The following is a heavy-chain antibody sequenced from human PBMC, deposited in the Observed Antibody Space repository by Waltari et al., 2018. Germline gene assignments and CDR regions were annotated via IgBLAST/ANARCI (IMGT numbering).Heavy chain of an antibody. D-gene: IGHD1-26*01. CDR1: GSPLEDYA. J-gene: IGHJ3*02. V-gene: IGHV3-43D*04. CDR2: ISWDGGST. CDR3: AKALGQRSSDDAFDI. Sequence: EVQLVESGGVVVQPGGSLRLSCAASGSPLEDYAMHWVRPAPGKGLELVSLISWDGGSTYYADSVKVRFTISRDNSKNSLYLQMNSLRAEDTALYYCAKALGQRSSDDAFDIWGQGTMVTVSS.